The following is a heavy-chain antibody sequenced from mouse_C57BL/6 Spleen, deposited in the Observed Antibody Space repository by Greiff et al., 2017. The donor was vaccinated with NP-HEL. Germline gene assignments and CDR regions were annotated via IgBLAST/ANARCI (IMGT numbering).Heavy chain of an antibody. CDR3: AREGISRMDY. J-gene: IGHJ4*01. CDR2: INPNNGGT. V-gene: IGHV1-26*01. Sequence: EVQLQQSGPELVKPGASVKISCKASGYTFTDYYMNWVQQSHGKSLEWIGDINPNNGGTSYNQKFKGKATLTVDKPSSTAYMELRSLTSEDAAVYYCAREGISRMDYWGQGTSVTVSS. CDR1: GYTFTDYY.